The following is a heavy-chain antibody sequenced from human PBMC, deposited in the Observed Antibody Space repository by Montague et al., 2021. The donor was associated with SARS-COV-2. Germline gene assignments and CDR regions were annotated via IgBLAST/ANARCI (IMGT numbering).Heavy chain of an antibody. CDR1: GGSISSSSYY. J-gene: IGHJ5*02. CDR2: IYYSGST. Sequence: SETLSLTCTVSGGSISSSSYYWGWLRQPPGKGLEWIGSIYYSGSTYYNPSLKSRVTISVDTSKNQFSLKLSSVTAADTAVYYCARGVTMIAVVMRYNWFDPWGQGTLVTVSS. D-gene: IGHD3-22*01. CDR3: ARGVTMIAVVMRYNWFDP. V-gene: IGHV4-39*01.